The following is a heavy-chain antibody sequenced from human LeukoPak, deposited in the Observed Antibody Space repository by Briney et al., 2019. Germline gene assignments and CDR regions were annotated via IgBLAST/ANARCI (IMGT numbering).Heavy chain of an antibody. V-gene: IGHV1-18*01. D-gene: IGHD3-16*01. CDR2: ISAYNGNT. CDR1: GYTFTSYG. CDR3: ARDDPPRGISWHRGFDY. J-gene: IGHJ4*02. Sequence: ASVKVSCKASGYTFTSYGISWVRQAPGQGLEWMGWISAYNGNTNYAQKLQGRVTMTTDTSTSTAYMELRSLRSDDTAVYYCARDDPPRGISWHRGFDYWGQGTLVTVSS.